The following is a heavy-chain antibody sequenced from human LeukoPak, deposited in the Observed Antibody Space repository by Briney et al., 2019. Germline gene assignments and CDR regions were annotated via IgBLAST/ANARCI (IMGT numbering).Heavy chain of an antibody. V-gene: IGHV3-30-3*01. CDR3: AKDRYSSSWYFDY. CDR2: ISHDGTTK. Sequence: GSLRLSCAASGFTFSSYAMHWVRQAPGKGPEWVTVISHDGTTKYYADSVKGRFTISRDNSKNTLYLQMNSLRAEDTAVYYCAKDRYSSSWYFDYWGQGTLVTVSS. CDR1: GFTFSSYA. D-gene: IGHD6-13*01. J-gene: IGHJ4*02.